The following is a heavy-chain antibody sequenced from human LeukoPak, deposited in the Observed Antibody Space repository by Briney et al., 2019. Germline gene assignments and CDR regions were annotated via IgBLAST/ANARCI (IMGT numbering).Heavy chain of an antibody. Sequence: SETLSLTCTVSGGSISTSNYYWGWIRQPPGKGLEWIGNIFYSGSTYYSPSLRSRVTISLDTSRNQFSLKLSSVTAADTAVYYCARDEEPLDAFDIWGQGTMVTVSS. D-gene: IGHD1-26*01. V-gene: IGHV4-39*07. CDR1: GGSISTSNYY. J-gene: IGHJ3*02. CDR3: ARDEEPLDAFDI. CDR2: IFYSGST.